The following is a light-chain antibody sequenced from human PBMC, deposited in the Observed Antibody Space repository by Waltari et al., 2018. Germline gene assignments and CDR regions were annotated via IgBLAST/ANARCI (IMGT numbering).Light chain of an antibody. CDR3: QALGTGAWV. CDR2: QDT. J-gene: IGLJ3*02. Sequence: SYELTQPPSVSVSPGQTASITCSGDILGNKYASWYQQKPCQSPLLVIYQDTNRPSGIPERFSGSKSGNAATLTISGTQAMDEADYYCQALGTGAWVFGGGTKLTVL. CDR1: ILGNKY. V-gene: IGLV3-1*01.